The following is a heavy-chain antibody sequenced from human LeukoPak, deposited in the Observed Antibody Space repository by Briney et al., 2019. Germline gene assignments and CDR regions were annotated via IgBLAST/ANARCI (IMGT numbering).Heavy chain of an antibody. CDR3: AKAPTKEEEWLLLNYFDY. CDR1: GFTVSSNY. V-gene: IGHV3-23*01. D-gene: IGHD3-22*01. Sequence: GGSLRLSCAASGFTVSSNYMSWVRQAPGKGLEWVSAISGSGTRTYYADSVKGRFTISRDNSKNTLYLQMNSLRAEDTAVYYCAKAPTKEEEWLLLNYFDYWGQGTLVTVSS. CDR2: ISGSGTRT. J-gene: IGHJ4*02.